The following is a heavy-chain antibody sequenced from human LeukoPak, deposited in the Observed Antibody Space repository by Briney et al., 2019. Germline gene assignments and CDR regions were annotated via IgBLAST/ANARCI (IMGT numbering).Heavy chain of an antibody. CDR2: IYYSGST. V-gene: IGHV4-31*03. J-gene: IGHJ2*01. D-gene: IGHD2-2*01. CDR3: TRDIVLPTAYWYFDL. Sequence: SETLSLTCTVSGGSISSGGYYWSWIRQHPGKGLEWIGYIYYSGSTYYNPSLKSRVTMSVDTSKNQSSLRLSSVTAADTAVYFCTRDIVLPTAYWYFDLWGRGTLVTVSS. CDR1: GGSISSGGYY.